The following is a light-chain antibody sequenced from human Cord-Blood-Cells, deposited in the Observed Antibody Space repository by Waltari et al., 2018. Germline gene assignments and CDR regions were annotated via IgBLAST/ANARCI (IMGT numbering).Light chain of an antibody. CDR1: SSDVGGYHY. Sequence: QSALTPPASVSGSPGQSITISCTGTSSDVGGYHYVSWYQQHPGKAPKLMIYDVSKRPSGVSNRFPGSKSGNTASLTISGLQAEDEADYYCSSYTSSSTRVFGTGTKVTVL. J-gene: IGLJ1*01. CDR3: SSYTSSSTRV. CDR2: DVS. V-gene: IGLV2-14*01.